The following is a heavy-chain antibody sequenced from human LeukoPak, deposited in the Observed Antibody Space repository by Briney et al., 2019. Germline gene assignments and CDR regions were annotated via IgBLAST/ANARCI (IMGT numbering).Heavy chain of an antibody. CDR2: IWYDGSNK. CDR1: GFTFSSYG. D-gene: IGHD3-22*01. CDR3: ARGPSSGVSSYYYDSSGYRYDYFDY. V-gene: IGHV3-33*01. Sequence: PGGSLRLSCAASGFTFSSYGMHWVRQAPGKGLEWVAVIWYDGSNKYYADSVKGRFTISRDNSKNTLYLQMNSLRAEDTAVYYCARGPSSGVSSYYYDSSGYRYDYFDYWGQGTLVTVSS. J-gene: IGHJ4*02.